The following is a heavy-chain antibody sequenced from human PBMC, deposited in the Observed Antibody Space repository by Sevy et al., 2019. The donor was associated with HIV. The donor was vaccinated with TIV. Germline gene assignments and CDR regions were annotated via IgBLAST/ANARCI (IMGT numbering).Heavy chain of an antibody. CDR3: ARDDGNYYFHY. J-gene: IGHJ4*02. V-gene: IGHV3-7*01. CDR2: IKQDAGQK. CDR1: GFTFSKYW. Sequence: GSLRLSCAASGFTFSKYWMGWVRQAPGKGLEWVANIKQDAGQKYYVDSVKGRFPISRDNAKNSLYLQMNSLRAEDTAVYFCARDDGNYYFHYWGQGTLVTVSS. D-gene: IGHD1-7*01.